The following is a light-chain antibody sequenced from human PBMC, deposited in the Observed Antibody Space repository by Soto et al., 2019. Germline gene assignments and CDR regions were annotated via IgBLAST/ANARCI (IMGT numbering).Light chain of an antibody. Sequence: AIQLTQSPSSLSASVGDRVTITCRAXXXXXXXLAWYQQKPGKAPKLLIYDASSLESGVPSRFSGSGSGTDFTLTISSLQPEDFATYYCQQFNNYPLTFGGGTKVEIK. CDR2: DAS. CDR1: XXXXXX. J-gene: IGKJ4*01. V-gene: IGKV1D-13*01. CDR3: QQFNNYPLT.